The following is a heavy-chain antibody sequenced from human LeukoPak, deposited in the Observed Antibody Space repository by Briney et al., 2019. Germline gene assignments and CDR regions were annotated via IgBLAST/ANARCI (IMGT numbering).Heavy chain of an antibody. CDR1: GFTFDDYA. V-gene: IGHV3-9*01. D-gene: IGHD2-21*01. J-gene: IGHJ3*02. CDR2: ISWNSGSI. CDR3: AKGFAGSVIATRGAFDI. Sequence: PGRSLRLSCAASGFTFDDYAMHWVRQAPGKGLEWVSGISWNSGSIGYADSVKGRFTISRDNAKNSLYLQMNSRRAEDTAVYYCAKGFAGSVIATRGAFDIWGQGTMVTVSS.